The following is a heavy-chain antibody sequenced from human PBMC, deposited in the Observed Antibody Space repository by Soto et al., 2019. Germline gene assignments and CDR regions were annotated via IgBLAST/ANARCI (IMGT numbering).Heavy chain of an antibody. CDR1: GFTFISYA. Sequence: PGGSLRLSCAASGFTFISYAMRWVRQAPGKGLEWVSAIGSSGATTYYADSVKGRFTISRDNSKNTVYLQMNSLRAEDTAVYYCAKAFGTYYFDYWGQGTVVTVPS. CDR3: AKAFGTYYFDY. V-gene: IGHV3-23*01. D-gene: IGHD3-10*01. CDR2: IGSSGATT. J-gene: IGHJ4*01.